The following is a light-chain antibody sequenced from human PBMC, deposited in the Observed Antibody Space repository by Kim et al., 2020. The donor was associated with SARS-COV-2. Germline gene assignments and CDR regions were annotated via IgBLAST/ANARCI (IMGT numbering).Light chain of an antibody. J-gene: IGKJ4*01. CDR2: DAT. CDR1: QDIKNY. Sequence: DIQMTQSPSSLSASVGDRVTITCQASQDIKNYLNWYQHKPGKAPKLLIYDATNLETGVPSRFSGSGFETDFTLTISSLQPEDIATYYCQQFDKVPLAFGGGTKVDIK. CDR3: QQFDKVPLA. V-gene: IGKV1-33*01.